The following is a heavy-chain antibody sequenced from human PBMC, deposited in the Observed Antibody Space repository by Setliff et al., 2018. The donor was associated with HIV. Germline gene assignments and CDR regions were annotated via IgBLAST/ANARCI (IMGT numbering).Heavy chain of an antibody. CDR3: ARGGRSLAAQTWFDP. CDR1: GVSMSTTSYY. D-gene: IGHD6-6*01. Sequence: SETLSLTCNVSGVSMSTTSYYWGWIRQPPGKGLEWIASIYYSGTTYYNPSLKSRVTISVDTSKNQFSLKLSSVTAADTAVYYCARGGRSLAAQTWFDPWGQGTLVTVSS. V-gene: IGHV4-39*07. J-gene: IGHJ5*02. CDR2: IYYSGTT.